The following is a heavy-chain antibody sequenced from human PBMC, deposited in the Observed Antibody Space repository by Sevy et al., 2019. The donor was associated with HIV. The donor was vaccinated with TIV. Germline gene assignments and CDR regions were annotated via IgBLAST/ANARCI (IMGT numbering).Heavy chain of an antibody. Sequence: ASVKVSCKASGYTFTSYYMHWVRQAPGQGLEWMGIINPSGGSTSYAQKFQGRVTMTRDTSTNTVYMELSSLRSEDTAVYYCARAFEARQPIDYWGQGTLVTVSS. V-gene: IGHV1-46*01. CDR1: GYTFTSYY. CDR3: ARAFEARQPIDY. D-gene: IGHD1-1*01. J-gene: IGHJ4*02. CDR2: INPSGGST.